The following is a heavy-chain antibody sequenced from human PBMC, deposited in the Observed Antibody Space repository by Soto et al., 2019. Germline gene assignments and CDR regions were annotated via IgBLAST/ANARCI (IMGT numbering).Heavy chain of an antibody. V-gene: IGHV1-8*01. D-gene: IGHD6-6*01. CDR2: MNPYSDYT. Sequence: QVQLVQSGAEVRKPGASVKVSRQASGYTFTSYDINWLRQTTGDGLVWMGGMNPYSDYTIYAPKFQGRVTMTRDTSTNRAFMELRSLTSDDTAVYYCATVKYILNVPYALDAWGQGTMVTVSS. CDR1: GYTFTSYD. J-gene: IGHJ5*02. CDR3: ATVKYILNVPYALDA.